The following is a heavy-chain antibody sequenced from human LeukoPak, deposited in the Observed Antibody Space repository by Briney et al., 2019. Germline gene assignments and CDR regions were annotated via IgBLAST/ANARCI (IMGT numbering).Heavy chain of an antibody. CDR3: ARDGLRIMITFGGVMQKYYFDY. CDR1: GYTFTSYY. V-gene: IGHV1-46*01. D-gene: IGHD3-16*01. J-gene: IGHJ4*02. Sequence: ASVKVSCMASGYTFTSYYMHWVRQAPGQGREWMGIINPSGGSTSYAQKFQGRVTMTRDTSTSTVYMELSSLRSEDTAVYYCARDGLRIMITFGGVMQKYYFDYWGQGTLVTVSS. CDR2: INPSGGST.